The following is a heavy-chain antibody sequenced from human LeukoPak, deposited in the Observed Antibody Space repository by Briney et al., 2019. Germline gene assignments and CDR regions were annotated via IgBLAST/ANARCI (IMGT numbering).Heavy chain of an antibody. Sequence: SETLSLTCTVSGYSISSGYYWGWIRQPPGKGLEWIGSIYHSGSTYYNPSLKSRVTISVDTSKNQFSLKLSSVTAADTAVYYCARDHDSSSWPNWFDPWGQGTLVTVSS. J-gene: IGHJ5*02. V-gene: IGHV4-38-2*02. CDR2: IYHSGST. D-gene: IGHD6-13*01. CDR1: GYSISSGYY. CDR3: ARDHDSSSWPNWFDP.